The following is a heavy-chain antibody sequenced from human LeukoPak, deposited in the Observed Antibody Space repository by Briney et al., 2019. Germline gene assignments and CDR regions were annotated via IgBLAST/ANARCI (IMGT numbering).Heavy chain of an antibody. J-gene: IGHJ4*02. D-gene: IGHD1-26*01. CDR1: GGSISSYY. CDR2: IYYSGST. CDR3: AREVSVGAIDY. Sequence: SETLSLTCTVYGGSISSYYWSWIRQPPGKGLEWIGYIYYSGSTNYNPSLKSRVTISVDTPKNQFSLKLSSVTAADTAVYYCAREVSVGAIDYWGQGTLVTVSS. V-gene: IGHV4-59*01.